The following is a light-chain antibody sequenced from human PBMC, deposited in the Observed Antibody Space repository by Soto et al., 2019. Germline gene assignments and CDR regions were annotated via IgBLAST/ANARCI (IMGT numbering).Light chain of an antibody. Sequence: NFMLTQPHSVSESPGKTVTISCTRSSGSIASNYVQWYQQRPGSAPTTVMYEDNQRPSGVPDRFSGSIDSSSNSASLTISELKTEDEADYYCQSYDGAWVFGGGTQLTVL. CDR3: QSYDGAWV. V-gene: IGLV6-57*04. CDR2: EDN. J-gene: IGLJ3*02. CDR1: SGSIASNY.